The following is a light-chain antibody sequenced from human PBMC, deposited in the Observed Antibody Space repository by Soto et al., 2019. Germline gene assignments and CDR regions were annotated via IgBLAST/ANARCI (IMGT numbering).Light chain of an antibody. CDR3: QQLKSYHI. CDR2: AAS. Sequence: DIQLTQSPSFLSASVGDRVSITCRASQDIGSYLAWYQQEPGKAPKLLIYAASTLQSGVPSRFSGFGSGTEFTLTISNLQPEDFATYYCQQLKSYHIFGPGTRVDI. J-gene: IGKJ3*01. CDR1: QDIGSY. V-gene: IGKV1-9*01.